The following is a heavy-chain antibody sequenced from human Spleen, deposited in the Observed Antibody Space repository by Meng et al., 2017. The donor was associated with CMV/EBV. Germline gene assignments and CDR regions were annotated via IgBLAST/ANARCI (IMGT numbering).Heavy chain of an antibody. CDR1: GYTFTDHF. CDR2: IIPIFGTA. Sequence: SVKVSCKASGYTFTDHFIHWVRQAPGQGLEWMGGIIPIFGTANYAQKFQGRVTITTDESTSTAYMELSSLRSEDTAVYYCARDRVYSALGGVIVNTDYYYYYGMDVWGQGTTVTVSS. V-gene: IGHV1-69*05. J-gene: IGHJ6*02. D-gene: IGHD3-16*02. CDR3: ARDRVYSALGGVIVNTDYYYYYGMDV.